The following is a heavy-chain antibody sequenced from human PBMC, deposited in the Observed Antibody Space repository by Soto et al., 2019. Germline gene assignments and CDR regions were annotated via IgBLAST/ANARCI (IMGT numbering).Heavy chain of an antibody. CDR1: GGSISRIGYY. CDR2: IYYNGVA. CDR3: ARQYGYNYGHIEH. D-gene: IGHD5-18*01. V-gene: IGHV4-39*01. Sequence: PSETLSLTCTVSGGSISRIGYYWGWVRQPPGKGLEWIGSIYYNGVAHYSPSLETRLTISVDTSKNHFSLKLNSATAADAAVYYCARQYGYNYGHIEHWGQGTVVTVSS. J-gene: IGHJ4*02.